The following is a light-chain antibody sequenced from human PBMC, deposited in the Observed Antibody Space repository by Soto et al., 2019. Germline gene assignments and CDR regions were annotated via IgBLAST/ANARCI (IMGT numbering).Light chain of an antibody. Sequence: DNQMTQSPSSLSASVGDTVTITCRASRSITTYLNWYQQKPGKAPTLLIYAASSLQSGVPSRFSGSVSGTDFTLTISSLQPEHVATYYCQQSYSAPPWTFGQGTKLEIK. CDR2: AAS. V-gene: IGKV1-39*01. J-gene: IGKJ2*01. CDR3: QQSYSAPPWT. CDR1: RSITTY.